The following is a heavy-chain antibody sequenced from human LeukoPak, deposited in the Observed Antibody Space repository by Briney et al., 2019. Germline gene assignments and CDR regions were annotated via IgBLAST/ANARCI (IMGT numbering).Heavy chain of an antibody. Sequence: SGPTLVNPTQTLTLTCTFSGFSLSTRGVGVGWIRQPPGKALEWLSLIYWNDDKRYSPSLKSRLTITKDTSKNQVVLTMTNMDPVDTATYYCAHRDGGESWFDPWGQGTLVTVSS. J-gene: IGHJ5*02. CDR3: AHRDGGESWFDP. CDR1: GFSLSTRGVG. V-gene: IGHV2-5*01. D-gene: IGHD5-24*01. CDR2: IYWNDDK.